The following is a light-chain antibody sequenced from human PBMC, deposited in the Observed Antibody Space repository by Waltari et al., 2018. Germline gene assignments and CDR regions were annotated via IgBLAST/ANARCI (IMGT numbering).Light chain of an antibody. CDR1: QSVGSS. CDR3: QQYNIWWT. J-gene: IGKJ1*01. Sequence: EIVVTQSPATLSVSPGERATLSCRASQSVGSSFAWYQQKPGQAPRLLMYNTSTRAIGVPARFSGSGSGTEFTLTITSLQSEDFAVYYCQQYNIWWTFGQGTKV. V-gene: IGKV3-15*01. CDR2: NTS.